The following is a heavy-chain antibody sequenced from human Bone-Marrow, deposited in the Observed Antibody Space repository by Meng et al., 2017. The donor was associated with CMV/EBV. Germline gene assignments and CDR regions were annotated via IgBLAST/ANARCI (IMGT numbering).Heavy chain of an antibody. CDR3: ARGPRIDNVTPPPLYYYYGMDV. D-gene: IGHD1-26*01. CDR1: GGSISSYY. J-gene: IGHJ6*02. CDR2: IYYSGST. Sequence: GSLRLSCTVSGGSISSYYWSWIRQPPGKGLEWIGYIYYSGSTNYNPSLKSRVTISVDTSKNQFSLKLSSVTAADTAVYYCARGPRIDNVTPPPLYYYYGMDVRGQGTTVTVSS. V-gene: IGHV4-59*01.